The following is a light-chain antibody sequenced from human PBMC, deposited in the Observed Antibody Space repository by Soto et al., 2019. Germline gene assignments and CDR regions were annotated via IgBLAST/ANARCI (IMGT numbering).Light chain of an antibody. CDR2: GLN. V-gene: IGLV2-23*02. CDR1: KTDIGSYNL. J-gene: IGLJ2*01. Sequence: QSVLTQPASVSASPGQSITVSCTGSKTDIGSYNLVSWYQQHPGKAPKLMIYGLNERPSGISDRITGSNSDNTASLAISALPVADGADYYCCSYAGLDVLFGGGTQLT. CDR3: CSYAGLDVL.